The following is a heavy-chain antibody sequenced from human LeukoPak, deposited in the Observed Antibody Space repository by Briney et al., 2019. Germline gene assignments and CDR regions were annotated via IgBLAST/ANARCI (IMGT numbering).Heavy chain of an antibody. J-gene: IGHJ6*02. Sequence: ASVKVSCKASGYTFTNNYLHWVRQAPGQGLEWMGMVYPRDGSTSYAQNFQGRVTVTRDTSTSTAYVELRSLRSDDTAVYYCARDSDTAMATYYNYYGMDVWGQGTTVTVSS. D-gene: IGHD5-18*01. V-gene: IGHV1-46*01. CDR2: VYPRDGST. CDR3: ARDSDTAMATYYNYYGMDV. CDR1: GYTFTNNY.